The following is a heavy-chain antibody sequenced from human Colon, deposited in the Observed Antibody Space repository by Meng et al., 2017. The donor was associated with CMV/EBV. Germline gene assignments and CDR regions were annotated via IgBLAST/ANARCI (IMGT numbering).Heavy chain of an antibody. CDR3: VRESWYFDF. CDR2: IYPQEGGT. D-gene: IGHD6-13*01. J-gene: IGHJ4*02. Sequence: HVQRVQVGTEVKKPVASVKVSCKASGYTFTSNHLHWVPQAAGQGIEWMGWIYPQEGGTYFAQKFQVRVTLTRDKSITTAYMELSGLTADDTAIYYCVRESWYFDFWGEGTLVTVSS. CDR1: GYTFTSNH. V-gene: IGHV1-2*02.